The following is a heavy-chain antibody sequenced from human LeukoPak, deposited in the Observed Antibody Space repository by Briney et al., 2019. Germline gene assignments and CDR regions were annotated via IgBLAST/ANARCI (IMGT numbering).Heavy chain of an antibody. CDR2: INTNTGNP. CDR3: ARVGGCSGGNCYKFDY. V-gene: IGHV7-4-1*02. D-gene: IGHD2-15*01. CDR1: GYTFTNYA. J-gene: IGHJ4*02. Sequence: ASVKVSCKASGYTFTNYAMNWVRQAPGQGLEWMGWINTNTGNPTYAQGFTGRFVFSLDTSVSTAYLQISSLKAEDTAVYYRARVGGCSGGNCYKFDYWGQGTLVTVSS.